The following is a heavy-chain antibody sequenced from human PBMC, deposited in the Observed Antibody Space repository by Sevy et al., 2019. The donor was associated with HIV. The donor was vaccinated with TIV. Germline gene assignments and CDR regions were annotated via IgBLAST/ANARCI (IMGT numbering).Heavy chain of an antibody. Sequence: GGSLRLSCAASGFTFSSYAMSWVRQAPGKGLEWVSAISGSGGSTYYADSVKGRFTISRDNSKNTLYLQMNSLRAEDTDVYYCAKIPRVYDSSGYYYFDYWGQGTLVTVSS. CDR2: ISGSGGST. CDR1: GFTFSSYA. V-gene: IGHV3-23*01. CDR3: AKIPRVYDSSGYYYFDY. J-gene: IGHJ4*02. D-gene: IGHD3-22*01.